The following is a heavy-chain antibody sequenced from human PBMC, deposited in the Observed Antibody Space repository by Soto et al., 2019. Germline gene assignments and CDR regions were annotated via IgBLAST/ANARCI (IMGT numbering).Heavy chain of an antibody. J-gene: IGHJ4*02. CDR3: AREAYGGNSLLTFDY. CDR1: GFTFSSYW. D-gene: IGHD4-17*01. Sequence: EVQLVESGGGLVKPGGSLRLSCAASGFTFSSYWMSWVRQAPGKGLEWVANIKQDGSEKYYVDSVKGRFTISRDNAKNSLYLQMNSLRAEDTAVYYCAREAYGGNSLLTFDYWGQGTLVTVSS. V-gene: IGHV3-7*03. CDR2: IKQDGSEK.